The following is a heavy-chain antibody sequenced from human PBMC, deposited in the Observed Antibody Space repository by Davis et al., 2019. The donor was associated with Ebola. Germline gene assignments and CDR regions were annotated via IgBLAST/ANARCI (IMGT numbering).Heavy chain of an antibody. CDR3: ARVNDFWSGYYQSWFDP. Sequence: GESLKISCAASGFTFSSYWMSWVRQAPGKGLEWVANIKQDGSEKYYVDSVKGRFTISRDNAKNSLYLQMNSLRAEDTAVYYCARVNDFWSGYYQSWFDPWGQGTLVTVSS. CDR1: GFTFSSYW. V-gene: IGHV3-7*03. J-gene: IGHJ5*02. D-gene: IGHD3-3*01. CDR2: IKQDGSEK.